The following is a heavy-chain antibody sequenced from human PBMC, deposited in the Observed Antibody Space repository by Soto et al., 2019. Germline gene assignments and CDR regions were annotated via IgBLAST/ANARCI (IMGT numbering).Heavy chain of an antibody. CDR1: GYTFTSYD. D-gene: IGHD6-13*01. CDR2: MYPNSGNT. V-gene: IGHV1-8*01. Sequence: GSVKVSCKASGYTFTSYDISWVRQATGQGLEWMGWMYPNSGNTGYAQMFQGRVNITRNTSISTAYMELSSLRSEDTAVYYCARGRAAAGSAYWGQGTLVTVSS. J-gene: IGHJ4*02. CDR3: ARGRAAAGSAY.